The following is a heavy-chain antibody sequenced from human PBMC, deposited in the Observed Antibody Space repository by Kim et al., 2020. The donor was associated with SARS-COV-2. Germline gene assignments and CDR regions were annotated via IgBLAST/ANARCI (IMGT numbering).Heavy chain of an antibody. J-gene: IGHJ3*02. CDR3: ARVCSSTSCLHAFDI. D-gene: IGHD2-2*01. V-gene: IGHV3-21*01. Sequence: DSVKGRFTISRDNAKNSLYLQMNSLRAEDTAVYYCARVCSSTSCLHAFDIWGQGTMVTVSS.